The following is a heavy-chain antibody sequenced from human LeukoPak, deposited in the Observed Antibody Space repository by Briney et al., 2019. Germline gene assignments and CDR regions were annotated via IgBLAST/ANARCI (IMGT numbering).Heavy chain of an antibody. Sequence: PGGSLGLSCAASGFTFSNYAMSWVRQAPGKGLEWVSAISSSSGSAFYADSVKGRFTISRDNSKKTLYLQMNSLRAEDTAVYYCAKAAYGDYTPFDYWGQGTLVTVS. CDR3: AKAAYGDYTPFDY. J-gene: IGHJ4*02. D-gene: IGHD4-17*01. V-gene: IGHV3-23*01. CDR1: GFTFSNYA. CDR2: ISSSSGSA.